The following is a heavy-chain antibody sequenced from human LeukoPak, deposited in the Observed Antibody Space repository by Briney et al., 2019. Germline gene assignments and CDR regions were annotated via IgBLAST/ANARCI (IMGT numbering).Heavy chain of an antibody. V-gene: IGHV3-23*01. CDR2: ISGSGGSGGST. J-gene: IGHJ4*02. CDR1: GFTFSSYA. CDR3: AKEHDYGGYYFDY. Sequence: GGSLRLSCAASGFTFSSYAMSWVRQAPGRGLEWVPAISGSGGSGGSTYYADSVKGRFTISRDNSKNTLYLQMNSLRAEDTAVYYCAKEHDYGGYYFDYWGQGTLVTVSS. D-gene: IGHD4-23*01.